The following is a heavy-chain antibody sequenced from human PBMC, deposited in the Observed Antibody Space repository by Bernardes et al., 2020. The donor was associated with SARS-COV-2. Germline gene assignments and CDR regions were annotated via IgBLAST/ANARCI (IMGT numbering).Heavy chain of an antibody. Sequence: SETLSLTCTVSGASISDSLYFWFWVRQSPGKGLEWIASIYYTGTTFYNPSLRSRVSISMDRSKNQFSLKLRSVTAADTAVYYCVRAPEYYFDYWGQGSLVTISS. J-gene: IGHJ4*02. CDR1: GASISDSLYF. CDR2: IYYTGTT. CDR3: VRAPEYYFDY. V-gene: IGHV4-39*01.